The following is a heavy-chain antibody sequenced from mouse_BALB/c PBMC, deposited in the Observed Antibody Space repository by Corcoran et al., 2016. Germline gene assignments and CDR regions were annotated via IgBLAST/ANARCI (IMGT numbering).Heavy chain of an antibody. D-gene: IGHD3-3*01. CDR3: ANGDGYCYV. CDR1: GFNIKDTY. V-gene: IGHV14-3*02. J-gene: IGHJ1*01. Sequence: EVQLQQSGAELVKPGASVKLSCTASGFNIKDTYMHWVKQRPEQGLEWIGRIDPANGNTKSDPKFQGKATITADTSANTAYLQRSSLTSEDTAVYYSANGDGYCYVWGAGVTVTVSS. CDR2: IDPANGNT.